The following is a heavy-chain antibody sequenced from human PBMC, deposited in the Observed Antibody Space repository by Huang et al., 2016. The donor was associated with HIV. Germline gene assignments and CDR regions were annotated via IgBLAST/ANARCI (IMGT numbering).Heavy chain of an antibody. CDR2: MTTDTGRP. J-gene: IGHJ3*02. Sequence: QVQLVQSGSELKKPGASVKVSCKASGYSFTNYGVHWVRQAPGRGLEWMGLMTTDTGRPRYAQDFTGRFVCSLDTSVSTAYLQISSLKPEDRAIYYCVRVRRVTDRYCVADCNTIDTFDIWGQGTLVTVSA. D-gene: IGHD2-21*02. V-gene: IGHV7-4-1*02. CDR1: GYSFTNYG. CDR3: VRVRRVTDRYCVADCNTIDTFDI.